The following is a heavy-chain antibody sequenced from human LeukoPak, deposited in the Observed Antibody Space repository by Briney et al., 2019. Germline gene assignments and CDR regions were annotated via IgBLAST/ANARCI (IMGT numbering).Heavy chain of an antibody. CDR3: ARAETSITMIVVVIDAFDI. D-gene: IGHD3-22*01. CDR1: GYTFTSYD. CDR2: MNPNSGNT. V-gene: IGHV1-8*01. Sequence: GASVKVSCKASGYTFTSYDINWVRQATGQGLEWMGWMNPNSGNTGYAQKFQGRVTMTRNTSISTAYMELSSLRSEDTAVYYCARAETSITMIVVVIDAFDIWGQGTRITVSS. J-gene: IGHJ3*02.